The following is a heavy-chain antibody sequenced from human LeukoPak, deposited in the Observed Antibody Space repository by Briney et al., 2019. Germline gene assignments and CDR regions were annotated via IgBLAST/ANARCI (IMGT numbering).Heavy chain of an antibody. D-gene: IGHD6-19*01. CDR1: RFTLCSYL. J-gene: IGHJ4*02. CDR3: ARDSPSGGFDS. V-gene: IGHV3-7*01. CDR2: INQDANET. Sequence: PGGAPRLSCAAPRFTLCSYLISWGRPAPGVGGEWVANINQDANETNYVASVKGRFTISRDNAKTSLYLQMNSLRAEDTAVYYCARDSPSGGFDSWGQGTLVTVSS.